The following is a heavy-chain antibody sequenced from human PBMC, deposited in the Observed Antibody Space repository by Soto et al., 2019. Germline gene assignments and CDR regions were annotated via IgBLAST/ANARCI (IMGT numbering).Heavy chain of an antibody. CDR3: AIVAVGYYYMDV. V-gene: IGHV3-74*01. CDR2: INSDGSTT. J-gene: IGHJ6*03. Sequence: EVPLVESGGGLVQPGGSLRLSCAASGFTFSNYWMHWVRQAQGKGLVWVSRINSDGSTTNYAESVQGRFPISSDNAKDTLYLQMNSRRVEDTAVYFCAIVAVGYYYMDVWAKGYTVTVA. D-gene: IGHD2-15*01. CDR1: GFTFSNYW.